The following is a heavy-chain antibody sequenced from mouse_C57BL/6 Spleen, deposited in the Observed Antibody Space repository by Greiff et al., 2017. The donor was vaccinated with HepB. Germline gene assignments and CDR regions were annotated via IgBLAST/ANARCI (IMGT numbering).Heavy chain of an antibody. D-gene: IGHD2-4*01. CDR2: INPNNGGT. CDR3: ARSGYDYSIAY. V-gene: IGHV1-26*01. CDR1: GYTFTDYY. J-gene: IGHJ3*01. Sequence: DVQLQQSGPELVKPGASVKISCKASGYTFTDYYMNWVKQSHGKSLEWIGDINPNNGGTSYNQKFKGKATLTVDKSSSTAYMELRSLTSEDSAVYYCARSGYDYSIAYWGQGTLVTVSA.